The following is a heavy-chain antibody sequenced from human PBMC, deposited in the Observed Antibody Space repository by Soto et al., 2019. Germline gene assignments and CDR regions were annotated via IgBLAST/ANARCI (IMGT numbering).Heavy chain of an antibody. J-gene: IGHJ4*02. V-gene: IGHV3-33*01. CDR1: GVTLSSDG. D-gene: IGHD6-19*01. CDR2: IWYDGSNK. CDR3: VRQQAPPVASDY. Sequence: GGSRRLSYAASGVTLSSDGMHLFRQAPGKGLEWVAVIWYDGSNKYYADSVKGRFTISRDNSKNTLYLQMNSLRAEYTAVYYCVRQQAPPVASDYSGTGPLVTLS.